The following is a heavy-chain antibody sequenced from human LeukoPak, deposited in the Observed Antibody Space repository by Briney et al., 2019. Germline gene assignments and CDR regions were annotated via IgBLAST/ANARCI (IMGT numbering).Heavy chain of an antibody. Sequence: PGGSLRLSCAASGFTFSSYGMHWVRQAPGKGLEWVAVISYDGSNKYYADSVKGRFTISRDNFKNTLYLQMNSLRAEDTAVYYCAKDRAAAPDYWGQGTLVTVSS. V-gene: IGHV3-30*18. D-gene: IGHD6-13*01. CDR2: ISYDGSNK. CDR1: GFTFSSYG. CDR3: AKDRAAAPDY. J-gene: IGHJ4*02.